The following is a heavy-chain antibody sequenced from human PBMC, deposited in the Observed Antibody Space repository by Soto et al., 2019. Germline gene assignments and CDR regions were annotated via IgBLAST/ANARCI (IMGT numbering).Heavy chain of an antibody. J-gene: IGHJ4*02. D-gene: IGHD6-19*01. V-gene: IGHV3-74*01. CDR2: IDGDGTTT. CDR3: ARRIAVAGTYDH. Sequence: WWSLRLSCAASGFTFNSYWMHWFRQVPGKGLECVSRIDGDGTTTHYADSVKGRFTISRDNAKNTLYLQMNSLRAEDSAVYLCARRIAVAGTYDHWGQGTLVTVSS. CDR1: GFTFNSYW.